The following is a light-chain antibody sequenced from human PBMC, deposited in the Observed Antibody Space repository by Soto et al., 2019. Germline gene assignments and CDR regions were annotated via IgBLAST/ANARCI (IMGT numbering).Light chain of an antibody. CDR3: AAWDDSLNGYYV. CDR2: SNN. J-gene: IGLJ1*01. Sequence: SVLTQPPSASGTPWQRVTISCSGSSSNIGSNTVNWYQQLPGTAPKLLIYSNNQRPSGVPDRFSGSKSGTSASLAISGLQSEDEADYYCAAWDDSLNGYYVFGTGTKVTVL. V-gene: IGLV1-44*01. CDR1: SSNIGSNT.